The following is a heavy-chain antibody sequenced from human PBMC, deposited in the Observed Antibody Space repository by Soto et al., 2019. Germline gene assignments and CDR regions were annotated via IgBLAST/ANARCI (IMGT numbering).Heavy chain of an antibody. V-gene: IGHV1-46*01. CDR1: GYTFTSYY. CDR3: ARPGGSSLRYFQH. CDR2: INPSGGST. Sequence: QVQLVQSGAEVKKPGASVKVSCKASGYTFTSYYMHWVRQAPAQGLEWMGIINPSGGSTSYAQKYQGRVTMTRDTSTSTVYMELSSLRSEDTAVYYCARPGGSSLRYFQHWGQGTLVTVSS. J-gene: IGHJ1*01. D-gene: IGHD2-15*01.